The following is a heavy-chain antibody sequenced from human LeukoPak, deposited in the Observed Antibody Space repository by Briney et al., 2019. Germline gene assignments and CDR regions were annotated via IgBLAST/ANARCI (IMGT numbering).Heavy chain of an antibody. CDR3: AREDSGYDYGSYYYYGMDV. CDR1: GFTFSSYS. V-gene: IGHV3-48*02. D-gene: IGHD5-12*01. J-gene: IGHJ6*02. CDR2: ISSSSTI. Sequence: PGGSLRLSCAASGFTFSSYSMNWVRQAPGKGLEWVSYISSSSTIYYADSVKGRFTISRDNAKNSLYLQMNSLRDEDTAVYYCAREDSGYDYGSYYYYGMDVWGQGTTVTVSS.